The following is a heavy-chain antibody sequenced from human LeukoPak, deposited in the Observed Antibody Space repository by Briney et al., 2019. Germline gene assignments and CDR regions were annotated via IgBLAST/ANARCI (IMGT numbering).Heavy chain of an antibody. D-gene: IGHD3-9*01. Sequence: SETLSLTCAVSGSPFSSYYWSWIRQPPGKGLEWIGYIYYSGSTNYNPSLKSRVTISVDTSKNQFSLKLSSVTAADTAVYYCARSVVVSGFGFDPWGQGTLVTVSS. CDR1: GSPFSSYY. J-gene: IGHJ5*02. CDR2: IYYSGST. CDR3: ARSVVVSGFGFDP. V-gene: IGHV4-59*01.